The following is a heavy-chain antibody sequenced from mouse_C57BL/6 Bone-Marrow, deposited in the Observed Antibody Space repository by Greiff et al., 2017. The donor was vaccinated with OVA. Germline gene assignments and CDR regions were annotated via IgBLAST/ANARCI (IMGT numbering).Heavy chain of an antibody. CDR1: GYTFTDYY. Sequence: VKLMESGAELVRPGASVKLSCKASGYTFTDYYINWVKQRPGQGLEWIARIYPGSGNTYYNEKFKGKATLTAEKSSSTAYMQLSSLTSEDSAVYFCARGDSKWFAYWGQGTLVTVSA. CDR3: ARGDSKWFAY. J-gene: IGHJ3*01. V-gene: IGHV1-76*01. CDR2: IYPGSGNT. D-gene: IGHD2-5*01.